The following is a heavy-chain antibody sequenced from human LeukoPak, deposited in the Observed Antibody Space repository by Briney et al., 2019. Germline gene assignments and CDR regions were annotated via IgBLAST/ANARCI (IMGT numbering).Heavy chain of an antibody. Sequence: GGSLRLSCAASGFGFSNHGMHWVRRAPGKRLEWVAVIWDDGNNKRYANSVNGRFTTSRDNSENTLYLQMNGLTAEDTAMYYCARDSYQDYYGRFDPWGQGTLVIVSS. CDR3: ARDSYQDYYGRFDP. V-gene: IGHV3-33*01. CDR1: GFGFSNHG. CDR2: IWDDGNNK. J-gene: IGHJ5*02. D-gene: IGHD3-10*01.